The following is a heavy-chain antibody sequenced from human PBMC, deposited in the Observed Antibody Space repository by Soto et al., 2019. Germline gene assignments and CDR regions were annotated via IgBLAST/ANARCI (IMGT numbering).Heavy chain of an antibody. CDR2: IYYSGST. Sequence: XETLSLTCTVSGCSISSSSYYWGWIRQPPGKGLEWIGSIYYSGSTYYNPSLKSRVTISVDTSKNQFSLKLSSVTAADTAVYYCARGRNWFDHWGQGTLVTVSS. CDR1: GCSISSSSYY. V-gene: IGHV4-39*01. J-gene: IGHJ5*02. CDR3: ARGRNWFDH.